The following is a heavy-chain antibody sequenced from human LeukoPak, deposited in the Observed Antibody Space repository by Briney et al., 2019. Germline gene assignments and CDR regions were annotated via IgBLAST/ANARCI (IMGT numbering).Heavy chain of an antibody. D-gene: IGHD2-21*02. CDR2: ISSSGSTI. J-gene: IGHJ4*02. Sequence: GGCLRLSCAASGFTFSSYEMNWVRQAPGKGLEWVSYISSSGSTIYYADSVKGRFTISRDNAKNSLYLQMNSLRAEDTAVYYCARASSCGGDCYWFDYWGQGTLVTVSS. CDR1: GFTFSSYE. CDR3: ARASSCGGDCYWFDY. V-gene: IGHV3-48*03.